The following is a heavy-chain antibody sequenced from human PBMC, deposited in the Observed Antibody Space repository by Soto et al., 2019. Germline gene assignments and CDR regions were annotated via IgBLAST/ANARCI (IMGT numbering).Heavy chain of an antibody. CDR1: GFTFSSYA. CDR3: AKDCSGGSCYYDY. D-gene: IGHD2-15*01. J-gene: IGHJ4*02. Sequence: EVQLLESGGGLVQPGGSLRLSCAASGFTFSSYAMSWVRQAPGKGLEWVSAISGSGGSTYYADSVKGRFTISRDNSKTTLYLQMNSLRAEDTAVYYCAKDCSGGSCYYDYWGQGTLVTVSS. V-gene: IGHV3-23*01. CDR2: ISGSGGST.